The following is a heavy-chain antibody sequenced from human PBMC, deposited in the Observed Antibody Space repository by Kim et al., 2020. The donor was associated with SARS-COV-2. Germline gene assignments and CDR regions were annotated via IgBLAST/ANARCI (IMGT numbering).Heavy chain of an antibody. D-gene: IGHD3-10*01. Sequence: KFQGRVTMTRNTSISTAYMELSSLRSEDTAVYYCAREFRWFGETPCGMDVWGQGTTVTVSS. J-gene: IGHJ6*02. V-gene: IGHV1-8*01. CDR3: AREFRWFGETPCGMDV.